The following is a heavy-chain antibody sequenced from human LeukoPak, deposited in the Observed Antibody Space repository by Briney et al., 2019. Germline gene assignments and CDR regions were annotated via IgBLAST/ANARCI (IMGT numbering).Heavy chain of an antibody. V-gene: IGHV3-64*02. J-gene: IGHJ6*04. CDR3: AELGITMIGGV. CDR1: GFTFSRYA. CDR2: ISSEGCTT. D-gene: IGHD3-10*02. Sequence: GGSLRLSCAASGFTFSRYAMHWVRQAPGKGLEYVSSISSEGCTTYHADSVEGRFTVSRDNSKNTVDLQMDRLRLEDMAVYYCAELGITMIGGVWGKGTTVTISS.